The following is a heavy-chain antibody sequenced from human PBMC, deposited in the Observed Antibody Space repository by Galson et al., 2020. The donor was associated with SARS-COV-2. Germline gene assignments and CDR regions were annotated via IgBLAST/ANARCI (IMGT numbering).Heavy chain of an antibody. V-gene: IGHV3-30-3*01. CDR3: ARDPRGYYGMDV. J-gene: IGHJ6*02. Sequence: TGGSLRLSCAASGFTFSSYAMHWVRQAPGKGLEWVAVISYDGSNKYYADSVKGRFTISRDNSKNTLYLQMNSLRAEDTAVYYCARDPRGYYGMDVWGQGTTVTVSS. D-gene: IGHD3-10*01. CDR2: ISYDGSNK. CDR1: GFTFSSYA.